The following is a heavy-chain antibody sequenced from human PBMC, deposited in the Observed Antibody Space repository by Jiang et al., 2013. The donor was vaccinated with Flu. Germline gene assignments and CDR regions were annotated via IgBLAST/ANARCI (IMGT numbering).Heavy chain of an antibody. D-gene: IGHD6-19*01. CDR2: IYRSGTT. Sequence: GPGLVKPSETLSLTCIVSGGSISSTSYYWGWIRQPPGKGLEWVGSIYRSGTTYYNPSLKSRVFISVDTSKNQFSLEVTSVTAADTAVYYCAISSGWLLEGTTSFDYWGQGTLVAVSS. V-gene: IGHV4-39*07. J-gene: IGHJ4*02. CDR1: GGSISSTSYY. CDR3: AISSGWLLEGTTSFDY.